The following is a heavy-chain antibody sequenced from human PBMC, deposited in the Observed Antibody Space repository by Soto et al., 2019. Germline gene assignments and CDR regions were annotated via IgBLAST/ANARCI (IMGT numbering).Heavy chain of an antibody. CDR1: GFSFISYS. D-gene: IGHD4-17*01. CDR3: ARDSLTHYGGNLDY. V-gene: IGHV3-48*02. Sequence: EVQLVESGGGLVQPGGPLRLSCAASGFSFISYSMNWVRQAPGKGLEWVSQISSSSNTIYYADSVKGRFTISRDNAKKSVYLQMNSLRDEDTAVYYCARDSLTHYGGNLDYWGQGTLVTVSS. CDR2: ISSSSNTI. J-gene: IGHJ4*02.